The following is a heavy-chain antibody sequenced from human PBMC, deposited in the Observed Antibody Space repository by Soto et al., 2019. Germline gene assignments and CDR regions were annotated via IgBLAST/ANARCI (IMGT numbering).Heavy chain of an antibody. J-gene: IGHJ3*01. CDR1: GYSFTSYG. Sequence: ASVKVSCKASGYSFTSYGISWVRQAPGQGLEWMGWISAYNGNTNYAQKLQGRVTMTTDTSTSTAYTELRSLRSDDTAVYYCAIFNVEVGGSYVIAVLDFWGRGTWDPVS. D-gene: IGHD3-16*01. CDR2: ISAYNGNT. CDR3: AIFNVEVGGSYVIAVLDF. V-gene: IGHV1-18*01.